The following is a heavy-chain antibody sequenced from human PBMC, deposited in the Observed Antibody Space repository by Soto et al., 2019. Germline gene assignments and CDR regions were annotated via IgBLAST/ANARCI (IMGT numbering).Heavy chain of an antibody. J-gene: IGHJ5*02. V-gene: IGHV1-69*12. CDR1: GGTFSSYA. D-gene: IGHD3-22*01. CDR2: IIPIFGTA. CDR3: ERVGPYYYDSSGT. Sequence: QVQLVQSGAEVKKPGSSVKVSCKASGGTFSSYAISWVRQAPGQGLEWMGGIIPIFGTANYAQKFQGRVTITADESTSTAYMERSSLRSVDTAVYYCERVGPYYYDSSGTWGQGTLVTVSS.